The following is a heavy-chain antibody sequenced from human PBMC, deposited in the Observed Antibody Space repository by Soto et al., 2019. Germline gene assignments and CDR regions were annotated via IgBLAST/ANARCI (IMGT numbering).Heavy chain of an antibody. Sequence: QVQLVESGGGLVKPGGALRLSCEASGFTFSDYYMNWIRQAPGKGLEWVSYISGSGSNIYYADSVKGRFTISRDNAKNSLYLQMNSLRAAETSVYYCARGAGISIVGYSYFDNWGQGTMVTVSS. D-gene: IGHD3-3*02. J-gene: IGHJ4*02. CDR3: ARGAGISIVGYSYFDN. CDR1: GFTFSDYY. CDR2: ISGSGSNI. V-gene: IGHV3-11*01.